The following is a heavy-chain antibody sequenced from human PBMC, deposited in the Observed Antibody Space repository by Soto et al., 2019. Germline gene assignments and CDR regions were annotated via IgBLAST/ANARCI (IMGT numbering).Heavy chain of an antibody. CDR2: IYYSGST. J-gene: IGHJ4*02. D-gene: IGHD3-10*01. CDR3: ARQEMTYYYGSGSPYYFDY. Sequence: SETLSLTCTVSGGSISSYYWSWIRQPPGKGLEWIGYIYYSGSTNYNPSLKSRVTISVDTSKNQFSLKLSSVTAADTAVYYCARQEMTYYYGSGSPYYFDYWGQGTLVTVSS. V-gene: IGHV4-59*08. CDR1: GGSISSYY.